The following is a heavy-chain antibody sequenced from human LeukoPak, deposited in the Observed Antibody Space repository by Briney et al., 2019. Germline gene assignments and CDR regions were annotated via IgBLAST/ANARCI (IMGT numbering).Heavy chain of an antibody. J-gene: IGHJ4*02. CDR3: ARTRGYDSSGYYSFDY. CDR2: IYYSGST. V-gene: IGHV4-59*08. D-gene: IGHD3-22*01. CDR1: GDSISSYY. Sequence: PSETLSLTCTVSGDSISSYYWSCIRQPPGKGLEWIGYIYYSGSTNYNPSLRSRVTISVDTSKNQFSLKLSSVTAADTAVYYCARTRGYDSSGYYSFDYWGQGTLVTVSS.